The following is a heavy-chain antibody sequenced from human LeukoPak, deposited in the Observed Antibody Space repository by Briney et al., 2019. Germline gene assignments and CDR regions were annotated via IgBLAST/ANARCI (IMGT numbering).Heavy chain of an antibody. D-gene: IGHD6-19*01. CDR2: IYSGGST. Sequence: GGSLRLSCAASGFTVSSNYMSWVRQAPGKGLEWVSVIYSGGSTYYADSVKGRFTISRDNSKNTLYLQMNSLRAEDTAVYYCARDKGSSGWYVWFDPWGQGTLVTVSS. CDR1: GFTVSSNY. V-gene: IGHV3-66*02. CDR3: ARDKGSSGWYVWFDP. J-gene: IGHJ5*02.